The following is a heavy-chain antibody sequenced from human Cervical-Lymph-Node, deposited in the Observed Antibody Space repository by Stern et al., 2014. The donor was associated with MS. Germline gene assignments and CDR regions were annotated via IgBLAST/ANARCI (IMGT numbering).Heavy chain of an antibody. CDR1: SGFIGNKY. V-gene: IGHV4-59*01. Sequence: QVQLQESGPGLVKPSETLSLMCSVSSGFIGNKYWRWIRQPPGKGLEWVGHLSYIGTTYCNPSLKSRVTISLDTSKNQLSLRLSSVTAADTAVYYCARAGPYDYIWGNFRHRAFYFDSWGQGALVTVSS. J-gene: IGHJ4*02. CDR2: LSYIGTT. D-gene: IGHD3-16*02. CDR3: ARAGPYDYIWGNFRHRAFYFDS.